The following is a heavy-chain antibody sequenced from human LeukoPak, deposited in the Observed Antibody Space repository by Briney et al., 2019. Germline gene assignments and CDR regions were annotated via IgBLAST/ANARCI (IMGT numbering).Heavy chain of an antibody. CDR1: GYTFTSYD. V-gene: IGHV1-8*01. CDR3: ARGMEPYYYMDV. CDR2: MNPNSGNT. D-gene: IGHD1-26*01. J-gene: IGHJ6*03. Sequence: ASVKVSCKASGYTFTSYDINWVRQATGQGLEWMGWMNPNSGNTGYAQKFQRRVTMTRNTSISTAYMELSRLRSDDTAVYYCARGMEPYYYMDVWGKGTTVTVSS.